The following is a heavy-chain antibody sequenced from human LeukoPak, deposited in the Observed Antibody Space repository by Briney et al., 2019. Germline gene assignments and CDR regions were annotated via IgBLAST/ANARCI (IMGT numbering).Heavy chain of an antibody. Sequence: SGTLSLTCVVSGGSISSNNWWNWIRQPPGKGLEWIGEIYHSGSTNYNASLKSRVTISIDTSKNQFSLKLTSVTAADTAVYYCAKQTGSGLFILPGGQGTLVTVSS. J-gene: IGHJ4*02. CDR3: AKQTGSGLFILP. D-gene: IGHD3/OR15-3a*01. CDR2: IYHSGST. V-gene: IGHV4-4*02. CDR1: GGSISSNNW.